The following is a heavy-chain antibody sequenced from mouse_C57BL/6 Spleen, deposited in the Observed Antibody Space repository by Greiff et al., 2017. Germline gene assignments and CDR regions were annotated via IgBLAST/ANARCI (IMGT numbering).Heavy chain of an antibody. J-gene: IGHJ3*01. V-gene: IGHV1-69*01. D-gene: IGHD2-4*01. CDR3: ARIYYDYDGFAY. Sequence: QVQLQQSGAELVMPGASVKLSCKASGYTFTSYWMHWVKQRPGQGLEWIGEIDPSNSYTNYNQKFKGKSTLTVDKSSSTAYMQLSSLTSEDSAVYYCARIYYDYDGFAYWGHGTLVTVSA. CDR2: IDPSNSYT. CDR1: GYTFTSYW.